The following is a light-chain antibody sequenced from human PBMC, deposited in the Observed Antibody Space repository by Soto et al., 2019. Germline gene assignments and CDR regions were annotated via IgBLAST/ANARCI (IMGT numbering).Light chain of an antibody. CDR2: AAS. J-gene: IGKJ4*01. V-gene: IGKV1-39*01. Sequence: DIQMTQSPSSLSASVGDRVTITCRASQSISSYLNWYQQKPGKAPKLLIYAASSLQSGVPSRFSGSGSGTDFTLTISSLQPEDFATYYCQQSIIVILLTFGGGTKV. CDR3: QQSIIVILLT. CDR1: QSISSY.